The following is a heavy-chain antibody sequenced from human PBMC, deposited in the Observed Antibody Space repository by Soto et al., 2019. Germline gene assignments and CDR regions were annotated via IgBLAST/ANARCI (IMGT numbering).Heavy chain of an antibody. Sequence: GGSLRLSCEASGFAFSSNAMSWVRQAPGKGLEWVSTISASGGNTYYSDSVKGRFAISRDNSKNTVYLQMNSLRAEDTAVYYCAKDDVSGSGTYYKPLEYWGQGTLVTVSS. D-gene: IGHD3-10*01. J-gene: IGHJ4*02. V-gene: IGHV3-23*01. CDR2: ISASGGNT. CDR1: GFAFSSNA. CDR3: AKDDVSGSGTYYKPLEY.